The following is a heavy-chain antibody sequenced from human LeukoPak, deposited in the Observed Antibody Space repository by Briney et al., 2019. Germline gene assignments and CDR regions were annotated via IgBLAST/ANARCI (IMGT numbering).Heavy chain of an antibody. V-gene: IGHV4-59*01. Sequence: SETLSLTCTVPGGSISSYYWSWIRQPPGKGLEWIGYIYYSGSTNYNPSLKSRVTISVDTSKNQFSLKLSSVTAADTAVYYCARVVRGVIQENWFDPWGQGTLVTVSS. J-gene: IGHJ5*02. D-gene: IGHD3-10*01. CDR1: GGSISSYY. CDR2: IYYSGST. CDR3: ARVVRGVIQENWFDP.